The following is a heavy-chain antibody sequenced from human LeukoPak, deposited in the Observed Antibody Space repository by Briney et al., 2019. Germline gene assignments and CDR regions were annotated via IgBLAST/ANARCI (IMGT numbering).Heavy chain of an antibody. CDR1: GFTFTTYW. Sequence: PGGSLRLSCAASGFTFTTYWMSWVRQSPGKGLEWVANINQDGTEKYYVDSVRGRFTISRDNAKNSLYLQMNSLRAEDTAVYYCARDYGDRQAVYWGQGTLVTVSS. CDR3: ARDYGDRQAVY. V-gene: IGHV3-7*01. J-gene: IGHJ4*02. D-gene: IGHD4-17*01. CDR2: INQDGTEK.